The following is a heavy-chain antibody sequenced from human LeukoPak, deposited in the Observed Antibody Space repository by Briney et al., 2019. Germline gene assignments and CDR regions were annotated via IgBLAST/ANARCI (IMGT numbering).Heavy chain of an antibody. CDR3: VREARGYHYTYFDY. D-gene: IGHD5-18*01. V-gene: IGHV3-13*01. Sequence: GGSLRLSCTASGFTLGSHDMHWVRQATGEGLEWVAAIASGFQTFYAGSVKGRFTVSREDAKNSLYLQMNSLRAGDTAVYYCVREARGYHYTYFDYWGQGTLVTVSS. CDR2: IASGFQT. CDR1: GFTLGSHD. J-gene: IGHJ4*02.